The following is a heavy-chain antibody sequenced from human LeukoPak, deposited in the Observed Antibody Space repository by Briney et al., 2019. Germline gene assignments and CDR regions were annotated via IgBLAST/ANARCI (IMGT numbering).Heavy chain of an antibody. D-gene: IGHD5-12*01. CDR2: INPNSGGT. CDR3: ATRMSGYDYEDWFDP. Sequence: ASVKVSCKASGYTFTGYYMHWVRQAPGQGLEWMGWINPNSGGTNYAQKFQGRVTMTRDTSISTAYMELSRLRSEDTAVYYCATRMSGYDYEDWFDPWGQGTLVTVSS. V-gene: IGHV1-2*02. J-gene: IGHJ5*02. CDR1: GYTFTGYY.